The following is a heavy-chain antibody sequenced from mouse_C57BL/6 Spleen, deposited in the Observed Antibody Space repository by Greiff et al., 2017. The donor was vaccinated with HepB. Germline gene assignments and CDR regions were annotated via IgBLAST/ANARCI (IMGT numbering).Heavy chain of an antibody. J-gene: IGHJ2*01. D-gene: IGHD2-1*01. CDR3: ARTPIYYGNYGY. V-gene: IGHV1-52*01. CDR2: IDPSDSET. CDR1: GYTFTSYW. Sequence: QVQLQQPGAELVRPGSSVKLSCKASGYTFTSYWMHWVKQRPIQGLEWIGNIDPSDSETHYNQKFKSKATLTVDKSSSTAYMQLSSLTSEDSAVYYCARTPIYYGNYGYWGQGTTLTVSS.